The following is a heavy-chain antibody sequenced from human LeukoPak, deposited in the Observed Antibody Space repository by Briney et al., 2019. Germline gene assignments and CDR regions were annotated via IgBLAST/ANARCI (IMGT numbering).Heavy chain of an antibody. Sequence: PSETLSLTCTVSGGSISSYYWSWIRQPPGKGLEWIGYIYYSGSTNYNPSPKSRVTLSVDTSKNQFSLKLSSVTAADTAVYYWAREGGGYYYDSIRDAFDIWGQGTMVTVSS. J-gene: IGHJ3*02. D-gene: IGHD3-22*01. CDR2: IYYSGST. V-gene: IGHV4-59*01. CDR1: GGSISSYY. CDR3: AREGGGYYYDSIRDAFDI.